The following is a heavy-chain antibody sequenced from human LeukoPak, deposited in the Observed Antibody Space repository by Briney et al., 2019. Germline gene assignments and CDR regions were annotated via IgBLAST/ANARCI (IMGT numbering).Heavy chain of an antibody. J-gene: IGHJ4*02. CDR2: ISYDGSNK. V-gene: IGHV3-30*04. CDR1: GFTFSSYA. Sequence: GGSLRLSCAASGFTFSSYAMHWVRQAPGKGLEWVAVISYDGSNKYYADSVKGRFTISRDNSKNTLYLRMNSLRAEDTAVYYCASGRGGTAMAGSFDYWGQGTLVTVSS. D-gene: IGHD5-18*01. CDR3: ASGRGGTAMAGSFDY.